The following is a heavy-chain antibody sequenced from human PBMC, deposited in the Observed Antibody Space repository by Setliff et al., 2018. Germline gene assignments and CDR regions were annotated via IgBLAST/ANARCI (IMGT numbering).Heavy chain of an antibody. CDR3: ARDFLGIHIDHGNALDDY. J-gene: IGHJ4*02. D-gene: IGHD4-17*01. CDR1: GGTFNTYA. Sequence: GPSVKVSCKASGGTFNTYAISWVRQAPGQGLEWMGGIIPIFGTTNYAQKFQGRVTITADESTSTAYMELSSLRSEDTAVYYCARDFLGIHIDHGNALDDYWGQGTLVTVSS. CDR2: IIPIFGTT. V-gene: IGHV1-69*13.